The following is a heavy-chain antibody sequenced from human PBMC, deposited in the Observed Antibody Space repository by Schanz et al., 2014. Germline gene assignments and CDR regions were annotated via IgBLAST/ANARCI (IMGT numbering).Heavy chain of an antibody. CDR1: GFTFGSYG. J-gene: IGHJ4*02. D-gene: IGHD3-9*01. CDR2: ISGGGGTR. CDR3: AEQIQGDSVTVTRN. Sequence: PGGSLRLSCAASGFTFGSYGMSWVRQGPGTGLEWVSGISGGGGTRNYADSVKGRFTVFRDNSKRTLYLEINDPRAEDAAVYYCAEQIQGDSVTVTRNWGQGTLVTVAS. V-gene: IGHV3-23*01.